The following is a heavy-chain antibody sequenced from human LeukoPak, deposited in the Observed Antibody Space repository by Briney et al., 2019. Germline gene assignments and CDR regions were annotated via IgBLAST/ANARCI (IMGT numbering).Heavy chain of an antibody. V-gene: IGHV3-21*01. CDR2: ISNSSSYI. J-gene: IGHJ6*04. Sequence: PGGSLRLSCAASGFTFSSYSMNWVRQAPGKGLEGVSSISNSSSYIYYADSVKGRFTISRDNAKNSLYLQMNSLRAEDTAVYYCARDSGREVLLWFGELTHYYYGMDVWGKGTTVTVSS. D-gene: IGHD3-10*01. CDR1: GFTFSSYS. CDR3: ARDSGREVLLWFGELTHYYYGMDV.